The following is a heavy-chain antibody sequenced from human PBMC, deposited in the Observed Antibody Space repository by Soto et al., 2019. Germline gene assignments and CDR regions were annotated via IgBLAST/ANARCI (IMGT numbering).Heavy chain of an antibody. Sequence: GGSLRLSCAASGFTVNTNYMNWVRQAPGKGLEWFSVIYNGGITYYADSVRVRFTISRDNSKNTLYLQMNSLRVDDTAVYYCARDRGSSWDYYGMDVWGQGTTVTVSS. J-gene: IGHJ6*02. D-gene: IGHD6-13*01. CDR2: IYNGGIT. CDR3: ARDRGSSWDYYGMDV. CDR1: GFTVNTNY. V-gene: IGHV3-53*01.